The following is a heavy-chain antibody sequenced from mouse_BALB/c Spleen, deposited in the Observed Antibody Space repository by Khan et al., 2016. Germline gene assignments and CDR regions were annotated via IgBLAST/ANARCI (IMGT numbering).Heavy chain of an antibody. J-gene: IGHJ1*01. CDR1: GYNFTSYW. V-gene: IGHV1-55*01. D-gene: IGHD1-1*01. CDR2: IYPGSGST. CDR3: AMAALSYGSSYWYCDV. Sequence: QVQLQQPGAELVKPGTSVKLSCKASGYNFTSYWINWVKLRPGQGLEWIGDIYPGSGSTNYNEKFKSKATLTADTSSSTAYMQLSSLASEDSALSYGAMAALSYGSSYWYCDVWGAGTTVTVAS.